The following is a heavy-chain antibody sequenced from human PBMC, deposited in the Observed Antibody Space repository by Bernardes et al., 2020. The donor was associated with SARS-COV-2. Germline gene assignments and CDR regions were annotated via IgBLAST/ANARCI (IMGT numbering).Heavy chain of an antibody. CDR1: GGSISSGDYY. Sequence: SETLSLTCTVSGGSISSGDYYWSWIRQPPGKGLEWIGYIYYSGSSYYSPSLKSRLAMSIDTSKNQFSLKLSSVTAADTAVYYCAREIREVMAQFDSWGQGALVTVSS. CDR3: AREIREVMAQFDS. CDR2: IYYSGSS. D-gene: IGHD3-16*01. J-gene: IGHJ4*02. V-gene: IGHV4-30-4*01.